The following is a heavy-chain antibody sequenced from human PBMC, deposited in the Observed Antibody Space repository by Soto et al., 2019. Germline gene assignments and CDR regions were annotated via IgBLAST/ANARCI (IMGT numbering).Heavy chain of an antibody. CDR2: IDPSDSYT. Sequence: PGESLKISCKGSGYSFTSYWISWVRQMPGKGLEWMGRIDPSDSYTNYSPSFQGHVTISADKSISTAYLQWSSLKASDTAMYYCASSPAYDFWSGYPGERAYYFDYWGQGTLVTVSS. CDR3: ASSPAYDFWSGYPGERAYYFDY. D-gene: IGHD3-3*01. V-gene: IGHV5-10-1*01. J-gene: IGHJ4*02. CDR1: GYSFTSYW.